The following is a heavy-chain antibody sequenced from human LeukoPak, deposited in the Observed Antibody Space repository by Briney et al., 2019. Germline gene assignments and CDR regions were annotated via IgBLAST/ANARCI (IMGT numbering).Heavy chain of an antibody. CDR3: ARAPRITIFGGSEGP. CDR1: GGSFSGYY. D-gene: IGHD3-3*01. Sequence: NPSETLSLTCAVYGGSFSGYYWSWIRQPPGKGLEWIGEINHSGSTNYNPSLKSRVTISVDTSKNQFSLKLSSVTAADTAVYYCARAPRITIFGGSEGPWGQGTLVTVSS. CDR2: INHSGST. J-gene: IGHJ5*02. V-gene: IGHV4-34*01.